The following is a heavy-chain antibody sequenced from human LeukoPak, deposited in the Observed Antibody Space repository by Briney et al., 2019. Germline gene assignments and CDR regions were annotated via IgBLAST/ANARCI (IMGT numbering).Heavy chain of an antibody. CDR1: GYTFTSYG. CDR3: ARDHTMVRGVYHGMDV. Sequence: ASVKVSCKASGYTFTSYGISWVRQAPGQGLEWMGWISAYNGNTNYAQKLQGRVTMTTDTSTSTAYMELRSLRSDDTAVYYCARDHTMVRGVYHGMDVWGKGTTVTVSS. V-gene: IGHV1-18*04. D-gene: IGHD3-10*01. J-gene: IGHJ6*04. CDR2: ISAYNGNT.